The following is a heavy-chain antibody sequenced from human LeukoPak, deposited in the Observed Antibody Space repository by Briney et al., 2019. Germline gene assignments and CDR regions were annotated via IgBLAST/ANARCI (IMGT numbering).Heavy chain of an antibody. CDR2: INHSGST. CDR3: ARGCNYSSSWYSRGLQLSYNWFDP. J-gene: IGHJ5*02. CDR1: GGSFSGYY. V-gene: IGHV4-34*01. Sequence: PSETLSLTCAVYGGSFSGYYWSWIRQPPEKGLEWIGEINHSGSTNYNPSLKSRVTASVDTSKNQFSLKLSSVTAADTAVYYCARGCNYSSSWYSRGLQLSYNWFDPWGQGTLVTVSS. D-gene: IGHD6-13*01.